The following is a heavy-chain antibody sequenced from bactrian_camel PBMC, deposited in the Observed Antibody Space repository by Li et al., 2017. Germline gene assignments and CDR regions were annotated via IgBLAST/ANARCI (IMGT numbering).Heavy chain of an antibody. J-gene: IGHJ4*01. D-gene: IGHD6*01. CDR2: MTTGDNSA. V-gene: IGHV3S28*01. CDR3: AAGIDDGSWCTIAAYEYRH. Sequence: QLVESGGGSVQAGGSLRLSCVADGFTYSMTYVAWFRQAPGKEREGVATMTTGDNSAYYADSVKGRFTISQDNAKKTLYLQMNSLKPEDTAMYYCAAGIDDGSWCTIAAYEYRHWGQGTQVTVS. CDR1: GFTYSMTY.